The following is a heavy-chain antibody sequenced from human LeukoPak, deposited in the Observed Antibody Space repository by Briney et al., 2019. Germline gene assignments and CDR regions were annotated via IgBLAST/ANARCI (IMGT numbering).Heavy chain of an antibody. CDR1: GGSFSGYY. CDR2: INHSGST. V-gene: IGHV4-34*01. J-gene: IGHJ4*02. D-gene: IGHD1-26*01. Sequence: PSETLSLTCAVSGGSFSGYYWSWIRQPPGKGLGWIGEINHSGSTNYNPSLKSRVTISVDTSKNQFSLKLSSVTAADTAVYYCASSNSGSYYYFDYWGQGTLVTVSS. CDR3: ASSNSGSYYYFDY.